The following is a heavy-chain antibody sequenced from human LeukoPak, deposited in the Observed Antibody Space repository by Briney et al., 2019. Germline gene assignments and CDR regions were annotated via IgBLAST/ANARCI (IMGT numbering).Heavy chain of an antibody. CDR2: ISASGGST. Sequence: GGSLRLSCAASGFTFSSYVMSWVRQAPGKGLEWVSSISASGGSTYYADSVKGRFTISRDNSKNTLHLQMNSLRAEDTAVYYCPRGSSGPDYWGQGTLVTVSS. D-gene: IGHD6-19*01. V-gene: IGHV3-23*01. J-gene: IGHJ4*02. CDR3: PRGSSGPDY. CDR1: GFTFSSYV.